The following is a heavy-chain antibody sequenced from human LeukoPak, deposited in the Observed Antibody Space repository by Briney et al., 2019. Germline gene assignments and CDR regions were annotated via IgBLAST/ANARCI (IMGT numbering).Heavy chain of an antibody. CDR1: GGSISSYY. CDR2: IYYSGST. Sequence: PSETLSLTCTVSGGSISSYYWSWIRQPPGKGLEWIGYIYYSGSTNYNPSLKSRVTISVDTSKNQFSLKLSSVTAADTAVYYCARLRFSSDYYYYMDVWGKGTTVTVSS. V-gene: IGHV4-59*01. CDR3: ARLRFSSDYYYYMDV. J-gene: IGHJ6*03.